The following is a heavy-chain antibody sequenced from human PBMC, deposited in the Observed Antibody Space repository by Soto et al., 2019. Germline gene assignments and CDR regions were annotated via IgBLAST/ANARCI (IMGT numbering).Heavy chain of an antibody. V-gene: IGHV1-8*01. J-gene: IGHJ3*02. D-gene: IGHD3-9*01. CDR3: ALQGGYDILTGRQGAFDI. CDR1: GYTFTSYD. CDR2: MNPNSGNT. Sequence: ASVKVSCKASGYTFTSYDINWVRQATGQGLEWMGWMNPNSGNTGYAQKFQGRVTMTRNTSISTAYMELSSLRSEDTAVYYCALQGGYDILTGRQGAFDIWGQGTMVTVSS.